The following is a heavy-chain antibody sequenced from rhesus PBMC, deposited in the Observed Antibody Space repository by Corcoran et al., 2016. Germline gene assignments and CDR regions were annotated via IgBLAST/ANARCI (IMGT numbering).Heavy chain of an antibody. CDR1: GGPISGGYD. CDR2: IYGGGGGN. V-gene: IGHV4-76*01. D-gene: IGHD3-3*01. J-gene: IGHJ4*01. CDR3: ARGSSFFY. Sequence: QVQLQESGPGLVQPSETLSLTCAVSGGPISGGYDWSWIRQPPGKGVEWIGYIYGGGGGNNYNPSLKDRVTMSKDKAKNQFSVKLSSVTAADTAVYYCARGSSFFYWGQGVLVTVSS.